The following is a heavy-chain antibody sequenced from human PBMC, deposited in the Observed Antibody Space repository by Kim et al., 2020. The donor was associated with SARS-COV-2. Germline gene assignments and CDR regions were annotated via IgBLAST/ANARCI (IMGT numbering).Heavy chain of an antibody. CDR1: GGSISSGGYY. CDR3: ARLLAAAGYYYYYGMDV. D-gene: IGHD6-13*01. J-gene: IGHJ6*02. CDR2: IYYSGST. Sequence: SETLSLTCTVSGGSISSGGYYWSWIRQHPGKGLEWIGYIYYSGSTYYNPSLKSRVTISVDTSKNQFSLKLSSVTAADTAVYYCARLLAAAGYYYYYGMDVWGQGTTVTVSS. V-gene: IGHV4-31*03.